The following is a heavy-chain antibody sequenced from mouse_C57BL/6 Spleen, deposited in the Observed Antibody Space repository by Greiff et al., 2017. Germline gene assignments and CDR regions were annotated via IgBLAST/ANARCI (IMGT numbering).Heavy chain of an antibody. CDR3: ARSVSLAY. J-gene: IGHJ3*01. Sequence: DVKLVESGGGLVKPGGSLKLSCAASGFTFSSYAMSWVRQTPEKRLEWVATISDGGSYTYYPDNVKGRFTISRDNAKNNLYLQMSHLKSEDTAMYYCARSVSLAYWGQGTLVTVSA. V-gene: IGHV5-4*03. CDR2: ISDGGSYT. CDR1: GFTFSSYA.